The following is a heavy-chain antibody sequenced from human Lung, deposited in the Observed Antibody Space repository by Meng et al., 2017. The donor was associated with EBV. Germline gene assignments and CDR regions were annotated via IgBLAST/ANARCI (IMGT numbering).Heavy chain of an antibody. CDR1: GVSLPSGAYH. V-gene: IGHV4-61*08. Sequence: QVRLHESGPGLVKPSETLSLSCIVSGVSLPSGAYHWSWIRQSPGKGLEWIGYIYGTGITIYNPSLKSRVTILLETSNNQFSLKLNSVTTADTAVYVCAKSRSSTPGIVDDWGQGTLVTVSS. D-gene: IGHD2/OR15-2a*01. CDR2: IYGTGIT. J-gene: IGHJ4*02. CDR3: AKSRSSTPGIVDD.